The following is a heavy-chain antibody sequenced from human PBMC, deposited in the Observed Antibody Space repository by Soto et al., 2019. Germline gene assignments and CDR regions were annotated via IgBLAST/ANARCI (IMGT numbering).Heavy chain of an antibody. CDR3: ARGSTVTYYLDY. CDR2: IWYDGTKK. J-gene: IGHJ4*02. CDR1: GFPYSTYG. V-gene: IGHV3-33*08. Sequence: PGGSLRLSCAASGFPYSTYGMHWVRQAPGKGLEWVAVIWYDGTKKYYRDSVKGRFAISRDNSKNMLYLEMNSLRAEDTAVYYCARGSTVTYYLDYWGQGSLVTVSS. D-gene: IGHD4-17*01.